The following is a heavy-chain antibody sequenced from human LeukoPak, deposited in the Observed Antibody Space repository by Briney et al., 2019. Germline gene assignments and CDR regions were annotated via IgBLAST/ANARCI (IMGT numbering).Heavy chain of an antibody. J-gene: IGHJ4*02. D-gene: IGHD3-16*02. CDR3: ARWELSGRVMERLSWIDH. Sequence: GGSLRLSCAASGFTFDDFGMTWVRQAPGKGLEWVSGINWNGGGTGYADSVKGRFTISRDNAKKILYSQMNSLRVEDTAVYYCARWELSGRVMERLSWIDHWGQGALVTVSS. CDR2: INWNGGGT. CDR1: GFTFDDFG. V-gene: IGHV3-20*04.